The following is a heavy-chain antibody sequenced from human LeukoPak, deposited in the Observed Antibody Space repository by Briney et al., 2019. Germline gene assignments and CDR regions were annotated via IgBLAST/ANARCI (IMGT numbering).Heavy chain of an antibody. V-gene: IGHV6-1*01. J-gene: IGHJ4*02. CDR1: GDSVSSNSAA. D-gene: IGHD6-13*01. CDR2: TYYRSKWYN. CDR3: AGDLPAAGNYFYF. Sequence: SQTLSLTCAISGDSVSSNSAAWNWIRQSPSRGLEWLGRTYYRSKWYNDYAVSVNGRITINPDTSKNQFSLHLNSVTPEDTAVYYCAGDLPAAGNYFYFWGQGTLVTVSS.